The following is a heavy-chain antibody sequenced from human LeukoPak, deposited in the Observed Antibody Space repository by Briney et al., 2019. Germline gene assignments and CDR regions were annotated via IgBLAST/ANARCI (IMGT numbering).Heavy chain of an antibody. D-gene: IGHD6-13*01. V-gene: IGHV4-4*07. J-gene: IGHJ6*03. CDR3: ASLRIAAAGDYYYYYMDV. Sequence: PSETLSLTCTVSGGSISSYYWSWIRQPAGEGLEWIGRIYTSGSTNYNPSLKSRVAMSVDTSKNQFSLKLSSVTAADTAVYYCASLRIAAAGDYYYYYMDVWGKGTTVTVSS. CDR1: GGSISSYY. CDR2: IYTSGST.